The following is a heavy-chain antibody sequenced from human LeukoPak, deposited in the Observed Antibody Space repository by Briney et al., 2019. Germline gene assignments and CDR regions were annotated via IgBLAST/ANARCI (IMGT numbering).Heavy chain of an antibody. CDR2: IWFDGTEGPDK. CDR1: RFTFRTFA. V-gene: IGHV3-33*06. J-gene: IGHJ4*02. Sequence: GGSLRLSCAASRFTFRTFAMDWVRQAPGKGLEWVAAIWFDGTEGPDKNYADSVRGRLLISRDDSKNTLFLQMNNLRAEDTAVYYCAKEAGSGWRYFDNWGQGTLVTVSS. CDR3: AKEAGSGWRYFDN. D-gene: IGHD6-19*01.